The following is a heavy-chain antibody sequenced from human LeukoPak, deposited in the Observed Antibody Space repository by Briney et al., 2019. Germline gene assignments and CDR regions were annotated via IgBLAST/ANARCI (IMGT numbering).Heavy chain of an antibody. D-gene: IGHD3-22*01. CDR1: GYTFTSYA. V-gene: IGHV1-3*01. CDR2: INAGNGNT. Sequence: TSVKVSCKASGYTFTSYAMHWVRQAPGQRLEWMGWINAGNGNTKYSQKFQGRVTITRDTSASTAYMELSSLRSEDTAVYYCARSPDYYDSSGDYYQLDYWGQGTLVTVSS. J-gene: IGHJ4*02. CDR3: ARSPDYYDSSGDYYQLDY.